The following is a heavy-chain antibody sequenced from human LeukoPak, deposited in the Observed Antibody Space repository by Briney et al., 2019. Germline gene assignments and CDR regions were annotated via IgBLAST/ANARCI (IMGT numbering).Heavy chain of an antibody. CDR3: ARRDGYCSSTSCHNWFDP. D-gene: IGHD2-2*01. J-gene: IGHJ5*02. Sequence: GESLKISCKGSGYSFTSYWIGWVRQMPGKGLEWMGIIYPGDSDTRYSPSFQGQVTISADKSISTAYLQWSSLKASDTAMYYCARRDGYCSSTSCHNWFDPWGQGTLVTVSS. CDR2: IYPGDSDT. V-gene: IGHV5-51*01. CDR1: GYSFTSYW.